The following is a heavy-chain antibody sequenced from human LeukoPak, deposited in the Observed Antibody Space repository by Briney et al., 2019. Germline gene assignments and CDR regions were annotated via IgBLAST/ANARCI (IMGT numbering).Heavy chain of an antibody. Sequence: GGSLRLSCAVSGITFRSFAMQWVRQAPGKGLEWVAVISYDGDDQGYGDSVRGRFTISRDISKNMLYLQMNNVRPEDTAIYYCARDKGAATYWYIDLWGRGTLVTVS. CDR3: ARDKGAATYWYIDL. V-gene: IGHV3-30*19. J-gene: IGHJ2*01. CDR1: GITFRSFA. D-gene: IGHD3-16*01. CDR2: ISYDGDDQ.